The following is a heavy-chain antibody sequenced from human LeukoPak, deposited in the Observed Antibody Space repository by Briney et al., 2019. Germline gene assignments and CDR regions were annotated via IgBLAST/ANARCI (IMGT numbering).Heavy chain of an antibody. CDR1: GFTFDDYA. V-gene: IGHV3-9*01. D-gene: IGHD3-10*01. CDR2: ISWNSGSI. J-gene: IGHJ4*02. CDR3: AKGKNTGSYLSHVDY. Sequence: GGSLRLSCAASGFTFDDYAMHWVRQAPGKGLEWVSGISWNSGSIGYADSVKGRFTISRDNAKNSLYLQMNSLRTEDTALYYCAKGKNTGSYLSHVDYWGQGTLVTVSS.